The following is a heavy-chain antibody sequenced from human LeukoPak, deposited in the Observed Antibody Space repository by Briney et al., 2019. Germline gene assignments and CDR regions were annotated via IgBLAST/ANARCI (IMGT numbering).Heavy chain of an antibody. Sequence: SVKVSCKASGGTFSSYAISWVRQAPGQGLEWMGMIIPILGIANYAQKFQGRVPITADKSTSTAYMELSSLRSEDTAVYYCARDEYSSGWYEGYYYCGMDVWGQGTTVTVSS. J-gene: IGHJ6*02. CDR1: GGTFSSYA. D-gene: IGHD6-19*01. V-gene: IGHV1-69*04. CDR2: IIPILGIA. CDR3: ARDEYSSGWYEGYYYCGMDV.